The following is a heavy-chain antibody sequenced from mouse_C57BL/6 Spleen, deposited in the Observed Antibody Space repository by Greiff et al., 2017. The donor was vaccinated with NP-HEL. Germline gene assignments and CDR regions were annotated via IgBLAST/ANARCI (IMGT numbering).Heavy chain of an antibody. CDR1: GYTFTGYW. CDR3: ARRGYGRGKDYYAMDY. CDR2: ILPGSGST. Sequence: VQLQQSGAELMKPGASVKLSCKATGYTFTGYWIEWVKQRPGHGLEWIGEILPGSGSTNYNEKFKGKATFTADTSSNTAYMQLSSLTTEDSAIYYCARRGYGRGKDYYAMDYWGQGTSVTVSS. D-gene: IGHD1-1*01. V-gene: IGHV1-9*01. J-gene: IGHJ4*01.